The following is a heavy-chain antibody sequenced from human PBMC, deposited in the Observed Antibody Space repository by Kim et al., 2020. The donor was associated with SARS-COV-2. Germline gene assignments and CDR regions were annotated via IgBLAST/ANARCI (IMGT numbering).Heavy chain of an antibody. CDR2: T. J-gene: IGHJ4*02. V-gene: IGHV3-53*01. CDR3: ARKGGWAHFDY. Sequence: TYYADSVKGRFTISRDNSKNTLYLQMNSLRAEDTAVYYCARKGGWAHFDYWGQGTLVTVSS. D-gene: IGHD6-19*01.